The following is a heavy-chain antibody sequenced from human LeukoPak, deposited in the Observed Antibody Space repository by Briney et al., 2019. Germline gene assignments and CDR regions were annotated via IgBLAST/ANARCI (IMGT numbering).Heavy chain of an antibody. D-gene: IGHD1-26*01. J-gene: IGHJ4*02. CDR1: GFTFSSYA. CDR2: ISGSGGST. Sequence: GGSLRLSCAASGFTFSSYAMSWVRQAPGKGLEWVSAISGSGGSTSYADSVKGRFTISRDNAKNTLYLQMNSLRAEDTAVYYCARGGLVGADWSGFDYWGQGTLVTVSS. V-gene: IGHV3-23*01. CDR3: ARGGLVGADWSGFDY.